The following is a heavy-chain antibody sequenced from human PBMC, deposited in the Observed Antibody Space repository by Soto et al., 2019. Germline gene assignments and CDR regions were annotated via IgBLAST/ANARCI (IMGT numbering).Heavy chain of an antibody. CDR2: INHSGST. Sequence: PSETLSLTCAVYGGSFSGYYWSWIRQPPGKGLEWIGEINHSGSTNYNPSLKSRVTISVDTSKNQFSLKLSSVTAADTAVCYCARGNRLSSWYVHYYYGMDVWGQGATVTVSS. V-gene: IGHV4-34*01. CDR1: GGSFSGYY. J-gene: IGHJ6*02. CDR3: ARGNRLSSWYVHYYYGMDV. D-gene: IGHD6-13*01.